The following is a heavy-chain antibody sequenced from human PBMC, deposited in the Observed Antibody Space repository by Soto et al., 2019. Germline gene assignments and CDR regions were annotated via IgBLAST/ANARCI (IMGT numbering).Heavy chain of an antibody. D-gene: IGHD6-13*01. CDR1: GGSISSSNW. V-gene: IGHV4-4*02. CDR2: IYHNGNT. J-gene: IGHJ5*02. CDR3: TAAAAGAGWFDP. Sequence: SETVSLTCTVSGGSISSSNWWTWVRQPPGKGLEWIGEIYHNGNTNYNPSLKSRLALSVDKSKYQFSLKLNSVTVADTAVYYCTAAAAGAGWFDPWGQGILVPGSS.